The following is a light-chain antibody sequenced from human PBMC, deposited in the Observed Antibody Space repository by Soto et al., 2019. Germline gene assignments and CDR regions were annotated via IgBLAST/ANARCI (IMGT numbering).Light chain of an antibody. V-gene: IGKV1-33*01. Sequence: DIQMTQSPSSLSASVGDRVTITCRASQGIGNQLNWYQQKPGKAPRLLIYDASNFEAGDPSRFSGGGSGTEFTFTISSLRPEDVATYYCQHYDSLPPVTFGGVTKVEIK. CDR1: QGIGNQ. J-gene: IGKJ4*01. CDR2: DAS. CDR3: QHYDSLPPVT.